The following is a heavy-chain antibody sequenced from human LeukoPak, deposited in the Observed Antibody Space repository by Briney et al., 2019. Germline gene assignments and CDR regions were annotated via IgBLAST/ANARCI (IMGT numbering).Heavy chain of an antibody. Sequence: VASVKVSCRASGYTFTGYYMHWVRQAPGQGLEWMGWINPNSGGTNYAQKFQGRVTMTRDTSISTAYMELSRLRSDDTAVYYCARISTTVTTDYWGQGTLVTVSS. CDR2: INPNSGGT. V-gene: IGHV1-2*02. CDR1: GYTFTGYY. CDR3: ARISTTVTTDY. D-gene: IGHD4-17*01. J-gene: IGHJ4*02.